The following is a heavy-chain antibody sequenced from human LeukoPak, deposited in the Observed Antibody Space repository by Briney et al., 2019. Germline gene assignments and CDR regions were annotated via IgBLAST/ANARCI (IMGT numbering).Heavy chain of an antibody. Sequence: SVKVSCKASGFTFTSSAVQWVRQARGQRLEWIGWIVVGSGNTNYAQKFQERVTITRDMSTSTAYMELSSLRSEDTAVYYCAAGYSSGWCVFDYWGQGTLVTVSS. D-gene: IGHD6-19*01. V-gene: IGHV1-58*01. CDR2: IVVGSGNT. J-gene: IGHJ4*02. CDR3: AAGYSSGWCVFDY. CDR1: GFTFTSSA.